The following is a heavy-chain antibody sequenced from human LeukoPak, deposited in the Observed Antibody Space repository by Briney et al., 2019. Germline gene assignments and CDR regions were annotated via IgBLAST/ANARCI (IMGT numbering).Heavy chain of an antibody. CDR2: ISSSGSTI. CDR3: ATGGDYYYSHY. J-gene: IGHJ4*02. CDR1: GFTFSDYY. V-gene: IGHV3-11*01. D-gene: IGHD3-22*01. Sequence: SGGSLRLSCAASGFTFSDYYMSWIRQAPGKGLEWVSYISSSGSTIYYADSVKGRFTISRDSSKNTLYLQMNSLRAEDTAVYYCATGGDYYYSHYWGQGTLVTVSS.